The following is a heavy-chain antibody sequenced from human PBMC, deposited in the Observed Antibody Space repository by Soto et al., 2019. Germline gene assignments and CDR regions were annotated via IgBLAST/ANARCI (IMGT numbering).Heavy chain of an antibody. V-gene: IGHV1-18*01. CDR1: GYTFTSYG. D-gene: IGHD5-12*01. CDR2: ISAYNGNT. CDR3: ARAIVATKDAFDI. J-gene: IGHJ3*02. Sequence: ASVKVSCKASGYTFTSYGISWVRQAPGQRLEWMGRISAYNGNTNYAQKLQGRVTMTTDTSTSTAYMELRSLRSDDTAVYYCARAIVATKDAFDIWGQGTMVTVSS.